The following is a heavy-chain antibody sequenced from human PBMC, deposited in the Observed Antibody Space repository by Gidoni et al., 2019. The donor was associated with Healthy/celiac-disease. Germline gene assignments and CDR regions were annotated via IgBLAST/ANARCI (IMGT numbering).Heavy chain of an antibody. CDR2: IYWDDDK. J-gene: IGHJ4*02. V-gene: IGHV2-5*02. CDR1: GFSLSTSGVG. D-gene: IGHD6-6*01. Sequence: QITLKESGPTLVKPTQTLTLTSPFSGFSLSTSGVGVGWFRQPPGKALEWLELIYWDDDKRDSPSLKSRLTITKETSKNQVVLTMTNMDPVDTAKYYCAQTSGGIAARPIDYWGQGTLVTVSS. CDR3: AQTSGGIAARPIDY.